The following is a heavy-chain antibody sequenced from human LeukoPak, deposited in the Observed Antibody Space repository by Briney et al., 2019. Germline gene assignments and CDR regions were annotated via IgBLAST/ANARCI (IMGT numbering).Heavy chain of an antibody. J-gene: IGHJ4*02. CDR1: GYTFTSYG. V-gene: IGHV1-18*04. CDR3: ARDTDGGDYDDY. CDR2: ISAYNGNT. D-gene: IGHD3-16*01. Sequence: ASVKVSCKASGYTFTSYGISWVRQASGQGLEWMGWISAYNGNTNYAQKLQGRVTMTTDTSTSTAYMELRSLRSDDTAVYYCARDTDGGDYDDYWGQGTLVTVSP.